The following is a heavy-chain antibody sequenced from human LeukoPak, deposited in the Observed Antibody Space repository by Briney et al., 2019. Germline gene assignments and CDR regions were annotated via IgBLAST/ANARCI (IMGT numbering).Heavy chain of an antibody. CDR1: GGSISSGGYY. J-gene: IGHJ2*01. CDR2: IYYSGST. Sequence: SETLSLTCTVSGGSISSGGYYWSWIRQHPGKGLEWIGYIYYSGSTYYNPSLKSRVTISVDTSKNQFSLKLSSVTAADTAVYYCARHIRRDGYKPFDLWGRGTLVTVSS. V-gene: IGHV4-31*03. D-gene: IGHD5-24*01. CDR3: ARHIRRDGYKPFDL.